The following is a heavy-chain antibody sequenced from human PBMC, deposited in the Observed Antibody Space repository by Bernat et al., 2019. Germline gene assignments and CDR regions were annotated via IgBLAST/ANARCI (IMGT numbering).Heavy chain of an antibody. Sequence: QLQLQESGPGLVKPLETLSLTCSVSGGPISGGNSCWDWIRQPPGKGLEWIGSIYYGGNTYHNSSLKSRVTISVDTSKSQFSLKLSSVTAADTAVYYCARRAGGYDFLDYWGQGTRVTVSS. CDR2: IYYGGNT. CDR3: ARRAGGYDFLDY. CDR1: GGPISGGNSC. D-gene: IGHD5-12*01. V-gene: IGHV4-39*01. J-gene: IGHJ4*02.